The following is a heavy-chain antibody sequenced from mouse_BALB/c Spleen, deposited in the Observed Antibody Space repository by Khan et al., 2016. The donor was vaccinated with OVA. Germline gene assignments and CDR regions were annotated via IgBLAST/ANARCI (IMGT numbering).Heavy chain of an antibody. J-gene: IGHJ3*01. Sequence: VQLQQSGPELMKPGASVKISCKASGYSFTSYYIHWVMESHGKSLEWIGYIDPFSGDTTYNQKFKGKATLTVDKSSSTAYILLSNLTSEDSAVYYCTRHACGAGFAYWGQGTLVTVSA. CDR1: GYSFTSYY. CDR2: IDPFSGDT. CDR3: TRHACGAGFAY. V-gene: IGHV1S135*01.